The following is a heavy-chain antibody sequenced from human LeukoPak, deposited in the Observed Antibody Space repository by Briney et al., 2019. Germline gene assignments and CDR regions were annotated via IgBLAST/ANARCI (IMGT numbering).Heavy chain of an antibody. CDR3: AKRGVVIRVFLVGFHKEAYYFDS. D-gene: IGHD3-10*01. Sequence: GSLRLSCSVSGITLSNYGMSWVRQAPGKGLEWVAGLSGSGGGTNYADTVQGRFTISRDNPKNPLYLQMNSLRAEDTAVYFCAKRGVVIRVFLVGFHKEAYYFDSWGQGALVTVSS. CDR2: LSGSGGGT. J-gene: IGHJ4*02. V-gene: IGHV3-23*01. CDR1: GITLSNYG.